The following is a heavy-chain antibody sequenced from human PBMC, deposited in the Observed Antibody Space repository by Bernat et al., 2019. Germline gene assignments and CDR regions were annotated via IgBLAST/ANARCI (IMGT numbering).Heavy chain of an antibody. CDR1: GFTFSDYY. V-gene: IGHV3-11*01. J-gene: IGHJ6*02. CDR2: ISSSGSTI. D-gene: IGHD2-15*01. CDR3: ARDEFEVVAASYYYGMDV. Sequence: QVQLVESGGGLVKPGGSLRLSCAASGFTFSDYYMSWIRQAPGKGLEWVSYISSSGSTIYYADSVKGRFTISRDNGKNSLYLQMNSLRAEDTAVYYCARDEFEVVAASYYYGMDVWGQGTTVTVSS.